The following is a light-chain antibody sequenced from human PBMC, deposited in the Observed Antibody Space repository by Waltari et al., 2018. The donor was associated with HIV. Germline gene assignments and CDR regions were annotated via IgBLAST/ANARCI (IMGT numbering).Light chain of an antibody. CDR1: NNDAGGYKY. Sequence: QSALTQPASVSGSPGQSIAISCTGTNNDAGGYKYVSWYQQHQGTAPNLVIYDVTNRPSTVSDRFSGSKSGNTASLTISDLQAEDEADYYCSSYTGTGTWVFGGGTKVTVL. V-gene: IGLV2-14*03. CDR3: SSYTGTGTWV. CDR2: DVT. J-gene: IGLJ3*02.